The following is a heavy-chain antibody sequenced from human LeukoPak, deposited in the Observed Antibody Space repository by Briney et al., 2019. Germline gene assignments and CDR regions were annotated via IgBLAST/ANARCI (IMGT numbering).Heavy chain of an antibody. Sequence: GGSLCPSPAVSGFTSSSFWTAWVRQAPGKGLHWVANINHDGTDKNYADSVKGRFTISRDNAKRTVFLQMNSLRAEDTGLYCCAREDWESRLDLRGQGTTVIVSS. CDR1: GFTSSSFW. CDR3: AREDWESRLDL. V-gene: IGHV3-7*05. CDR2: INHDGTDK. J-gene: IGHJ6*02. D-gene: IGHD1-26*01.